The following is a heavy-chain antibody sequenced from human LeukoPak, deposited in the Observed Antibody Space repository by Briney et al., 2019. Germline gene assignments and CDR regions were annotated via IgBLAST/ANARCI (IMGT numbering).Heavy chain of an antibody. CDR2: ISGSGGST. V-gene: IGHV3-23*01. D-gene: IGHD6-13*01. J-gene: IGHJ3*02. Sequence: PGGSLRLSGAASGFTFSSYAMSWVRQAPGKGLEWVSAISGSGGSTYYADSVKGRFTISRDNSKNTLYLQMNSLRAEDTALYYCAKTGYSSSWYDAFDIWGQGTMVTVSS. CDR3: AKTGYSSSWYDAFDI. CDR1: GFTFSSYA.